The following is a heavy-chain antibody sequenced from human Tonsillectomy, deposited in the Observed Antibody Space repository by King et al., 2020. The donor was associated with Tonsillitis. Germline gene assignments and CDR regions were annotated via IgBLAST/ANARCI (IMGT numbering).Heavy chain of an antibody. D-gene: IGHD4-17*01. CDR3: ARVTTLDYGDYLDY. V-gene: IGHV3-11*01. J-gene: IGHJ4*02. Sequence: VQLVESGGGLVKPGGSLRLSCAASGFIFSDNHMNWIRPAPGKGLQWISVISRSGSHRYYADLVTGRYTVSRDNAKKSLYLQMDSLRADDTAVYYCARVTTLDYGDYLDYWGQGTLVTVSS. CDR2: ISRSGSHR. CDR1: GFIFSDNH.